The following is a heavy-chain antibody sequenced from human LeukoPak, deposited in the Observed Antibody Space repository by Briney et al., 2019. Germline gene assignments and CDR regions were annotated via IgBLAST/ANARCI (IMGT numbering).Heavy chain of an antibody. CDR2: INHSGST. D-gene: IGHD1-26*01. CDR1: GGSFSGYY. V-gene: IGHV4-34*01. J-gene: IGHJ4*02. Sequence: KPSETLSLPCAVYGGSFSGYYWSWIRQPPGKGLEWIGEINHSGSTNYNPSLKSRVTISVDTSKNQFSLKLSSVTAADTAVYYCARHPLPRWGFDYWGQGTLVTVSS. CDR3: ARHPLPRWGFDY.